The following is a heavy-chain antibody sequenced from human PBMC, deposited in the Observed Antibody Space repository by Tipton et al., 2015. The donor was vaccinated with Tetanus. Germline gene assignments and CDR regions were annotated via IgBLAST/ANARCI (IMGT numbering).Heavy chain of an antibody. V-gene: IGHV3-23*01. CDR3: AKEALGVLDV. Sequence: AVSGFTFRSYTMNWVRQAPGKGLEWVSAVSGSRGATYYADSVKGRFTVSRDNSKNTLFLQLNSPRAEDTAIYYCAKEALGVLDVWGKGTTVTVSS. J-gene: IGHJ6*04. CDR2: VSGSRGAT. CDR1: GFTFRSYT.